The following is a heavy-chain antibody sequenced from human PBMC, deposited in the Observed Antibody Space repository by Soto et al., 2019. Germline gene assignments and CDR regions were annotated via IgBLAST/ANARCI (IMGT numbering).Heavy chain of an antibody. J-gene: IGHJ4*02. CDR1: GGSISSHY. Sequence: QVQLQESGPGLVKPSETLSLTCSVSGGSISSHYWSWMRQPPGKGLQWIGYVYYSGSTNYIPSLKFRVTISLDTYRTQFSLRLNSVTAADTAVYYCARGYCSGGNCYSDRLPSYDFDYWGQGTLVTVSA. V-gene: IGHV4-59*11. CDR2: VYYSGST. D-gene: IGHD2-15*01. CDR3: ARGYCSGGNCYSDRLPSYDFDY.